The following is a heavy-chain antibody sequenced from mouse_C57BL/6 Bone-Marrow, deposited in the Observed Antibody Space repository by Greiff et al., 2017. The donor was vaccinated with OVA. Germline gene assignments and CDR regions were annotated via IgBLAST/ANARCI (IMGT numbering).Heavy chain of an antibody. V-gene: IGHV1-81*01. Sequence: QVQLQQSGAELARPGASVKLSCKASGYTFTSYGISWVKQRTGQGLEWIGEIYPRSGNTYYNEKFKGKATLTADKSSSTAYMELRSLTSEDSAVYFCARDLTGTRYAMDYWGQGTSVTVSS. D-gene: IGHD4-1*01. CDR1: GYTFTSYG. CDR3: ARDLTGTRYAMDY. CDR2: IYPRSGNT. J-gene: IGHJ4*01.